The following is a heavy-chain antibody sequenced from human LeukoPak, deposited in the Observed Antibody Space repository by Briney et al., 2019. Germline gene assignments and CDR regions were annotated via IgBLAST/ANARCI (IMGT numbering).Heavy chain of an antibody. J-gene: IGHJ3*02. V-gene: IGHV4-34*01. CDR2: INHSGST. Sequence: SETLSLTCAVYGGSFSGYYWSWIRQPPGKGLEWIGEINHSGSTNYNPSLKSRVTISVDTSKNQFSLKLSSVTAADTAVYYCVRETATYYYDSRGYYRQTEVFDIWGQGTPVIVSS. D-gene: IGHD3-22*01. CDR1: GGSFSGYY. CDR3: VRETATYYYDSRGYYRQTEVFDI.